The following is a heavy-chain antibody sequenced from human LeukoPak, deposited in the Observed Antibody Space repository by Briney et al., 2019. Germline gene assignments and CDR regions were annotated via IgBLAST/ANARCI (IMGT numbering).Heavy chain of an antibody. CDR1: EFSVGSNY. Sequence: GGSLRLSCAASEFSVGSNYMTWVRQAPGKGLEWVSLITWDGDSTYYADSVKGRFTISRDNSKNYLYLQMNSLRAEDTALYYCAKGTSSWHEFDSWGQGTLVTVSS. V-gene: IGHV3-43D*03. CDR2: ITWDGDST. CDR3: AKGTSSWHEFDS. D-gene: IGHD6-13*01. J-gene: IGHJ4*02.